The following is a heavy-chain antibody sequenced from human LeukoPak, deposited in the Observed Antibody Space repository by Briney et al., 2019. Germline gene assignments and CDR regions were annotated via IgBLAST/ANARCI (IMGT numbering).Heavy chain of an antibody. D-gene: IGHD3-16*02. Sequence: PGDSLRLSCAASGFTFSSYSMNWVRQAPGKGLEWVSSITGSSSYIHYADSVKGRFTISRDNAKNSLYLQMNSLRAEDTAVYYCARGFADFVWGSYPSSYWGQGILATVSS. CDR2: ITGSSSYI. J-gene: IGHJ4*02. CDR1: GFTFSSYS. CDR3: ARGFADFVWGSYPSSY. V-gene: IGHV3-21*01.